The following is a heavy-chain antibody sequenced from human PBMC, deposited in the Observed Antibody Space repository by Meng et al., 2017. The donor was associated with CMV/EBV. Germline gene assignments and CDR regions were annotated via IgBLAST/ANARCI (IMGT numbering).Heavy chain of an antibody. CDR2: ISGSGGST. CDR1: GYTFTGYY. V-gene: IGHV3-23*01. J-gene: IGHJ5*02. D-gene: IGHD5-12*01. Sequence: SCKASGYTFTGYYMHWVRQAPGKGLEWVSAISGSGGSTYYADSVKGRFTISRDNSKNTLYLQMNSLRAEDTAVYYCAKWGHSGYDPWGQGTLVTVSS. CDR3: AKWGHSGYDP.